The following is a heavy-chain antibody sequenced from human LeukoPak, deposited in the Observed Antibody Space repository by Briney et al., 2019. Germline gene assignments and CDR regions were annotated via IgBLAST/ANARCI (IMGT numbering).Heavy chain of an antibody. CDR1: GGSISSGGYY. CDR3: ARAPIRITMVRGVIGYFDY. Sequence: SQTLSLTCTVSGGSISSGGYYWSWIRQHPGKGLEWIGEINHSGSTNYNPSLKSRVTISVDTSKNQFSLKLSSVTAADTAVYYCARAPIRITMVRGVIGYFDYWGQGTLVTVSS. J-gene: IGHJ4*02. D-gene: IGHD3-10*01. V-gene: IGHV4-31*03. CDR2: INHSGST.